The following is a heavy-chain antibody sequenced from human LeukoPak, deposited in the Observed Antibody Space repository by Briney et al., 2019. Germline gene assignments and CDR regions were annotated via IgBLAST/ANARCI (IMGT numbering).Heavy chain of an antibody. CDR3: ARRGLRGYCSSTSCHSYYMDV. CDR2: IYHSGST. CDR1: GYSISSGYF. V-gene: IGHV4-38-2*02. Sequence: SETLSLTCTVSGYSISSGYFWGRIRQSPGKGLDWIGIIYHSGSTYYNPSLKSRVTISVDTSKNQFSLKLSSVTAADTAVYYCARRGLRGYCSSTSCHSYYMDVWGKGTTVTVSS. J-gene: IGHJ6*03. D-gene: IGHD2-2*01.